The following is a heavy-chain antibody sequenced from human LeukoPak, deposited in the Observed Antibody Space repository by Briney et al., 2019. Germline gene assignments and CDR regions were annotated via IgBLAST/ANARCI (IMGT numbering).Heavy chain of an antibody. D-gene: IGHD1-7*01. CDR3: ARDSEKEIVTGTRFHYYYMDV. V-gene: IGHV4-59*12. Sequence: SETLSLTCTVSGGSISTYYWSWIRQPPGKGLEWIGYIYYSGGTNYNPSLKSRVTMSVDTSKNQFSLKLSSVTAADTAVYYCARDSEKEIVTGTRFHYYYMDVWGKGTTVTVSS. CDR2: IYYSGGT. J-gene: IGHJ6*03. CDR1: GGSISTYY.